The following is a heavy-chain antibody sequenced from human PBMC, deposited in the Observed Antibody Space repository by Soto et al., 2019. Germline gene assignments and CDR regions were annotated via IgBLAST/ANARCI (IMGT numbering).Heavy chain of an antibody. CDR2: ISNSGEDT. J-gene: IGHJ3*02. Sequence: QVPLLESGGGLVKPGGSVRLSCAASGFSFSAYYMTWIRQAPGKGLEWVSRISNSGEDTNYADSVQGRFTISRDNGENSLYLQMTSLRAAHTAVYYCTRHLRARGIVHDVFDIWGQGTMVTVSS. V-gene: IGHV3-11*06. CDR3: TRHLRARGIVHDVFDI. D-gene: IGHD2-8*01. CDR1: GFSFSAYY.